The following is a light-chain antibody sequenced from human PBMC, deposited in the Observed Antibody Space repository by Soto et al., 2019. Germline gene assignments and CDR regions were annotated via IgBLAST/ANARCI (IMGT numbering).Light chain of an antibody. V-gene: IGKV3-15*01. Sequence: EIVMTQSPATLSVSPGERATLSCRASQSVSSNLAWYQQKPGQAPRLLIYGASTRATGIPARFSGSGSGTEFTLPISSLQSEDFAVCYCQQYNNWPLTFGGGTKVEIK. CDR1: QSVSSN. CDR3: QQYNNWPLT. CDR2: GAS. J-gene: IGKJ4*01.